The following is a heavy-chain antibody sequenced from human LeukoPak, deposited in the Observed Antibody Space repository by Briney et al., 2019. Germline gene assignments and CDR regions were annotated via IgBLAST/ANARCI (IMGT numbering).Heavy chain of an antibody. CDR2: MSYSGST. CDR1: GGSITTSSYY. V-gene: IGHV4-39*01. Sequence: PSETLSLTCTVSGGSITTSSYYWGWIRQPPGKGLEWIGSMSYSGSTYYNPSLKSRVTISADTSKNQFSLRLSSVTAADTAVYYCARGIAVAGGPHDFWGQGTLVTVSS. CDR3: ARGIAVAGGPHDF. D-gene: IGHD6-19*01. J-gene: IGHJ4*02.